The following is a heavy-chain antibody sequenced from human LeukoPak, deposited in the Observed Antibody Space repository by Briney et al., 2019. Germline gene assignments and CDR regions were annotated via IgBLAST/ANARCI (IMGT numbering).Heavy chain of an antibody. CDR2: IHYSGAT. Sequence: SETLSLTCTVSGDSISGYFWSWIRQTPGKGLEWIGHIHYSGATNYNPSLKSRVTMSVDTSKDQFSLKLSSVNAADTAMYYCARHRSPPESFHHWGQGTLVTVSS. V-gene: IGHV4-59*08. CDR1: GDSISGYF. J-gene: IGHJ1*01. CDR3: ARHRSPPESFHH. D-gene: IGHD1-14*01.